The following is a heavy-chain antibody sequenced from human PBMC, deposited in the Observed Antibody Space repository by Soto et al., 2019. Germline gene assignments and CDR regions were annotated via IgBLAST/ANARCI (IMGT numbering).Heavy chain of an antibody. CDR3: AKVPYLAFYDFWSGHYFDY. CDR1: RFTFCSYS. Sequence: GGSLTLSCAASRFTFCSYSTSWVRQAPGKGLEWVSAISGSGGSTYYADSVKGRFTISRDNSKNTLYLQMNSLRAEDTAVYYCAKVPYLAFYDFWSGHYFDYWGQGTLVTVSS. V-gene: IGHV3-23*01. D-gene: IGHD3-3*01. CDR2: ISGSGGST. J-gene: IGHJ4*02.